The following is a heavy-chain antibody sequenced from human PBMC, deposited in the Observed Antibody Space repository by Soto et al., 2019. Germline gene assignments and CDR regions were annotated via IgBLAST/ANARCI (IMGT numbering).Heavy chain of an antibody. V-gene: IGHV1-69*02. D-gene: IGHD6-13*01. CDR3: AREGRPGYGAY. CDR1: GGTFSSYT. Sequence: QVQLVQSGAEVKKPGSSVKVSCKASGGTFSSYTISWVRQAPGQGLEWMGRIIPILGIANYAQKFQGRVTITADKSTGTAYMELSSLRSEDTAVDYCAREGRPGYGAYWGQGTLVTVSS. CDR2: IIPILGIA. J-gene: IGHJ4*02.